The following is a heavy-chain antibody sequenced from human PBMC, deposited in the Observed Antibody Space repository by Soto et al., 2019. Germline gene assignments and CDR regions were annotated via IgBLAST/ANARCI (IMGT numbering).Heavy chain of an antibody. V-gene: IGHV5-51*01. CDR1: GYSFTSYW. CDR3: ARLAWFGESRTTKTGKYGMDV. CDR2: IYPGDSYT. D-gene: IGHD3-10*01. J-gene: IGHJ6*02. Sequence: PGESLKISCKGSGYSFTSYWIGWVRQMPGKGLEWMGIIYPGDSYTNYSPSFQGHVTISADKSISTAYLQWSSLKASDTAMYYCARLAWFGESRTTKTGKYGMDVWGQGTTVTVSS.